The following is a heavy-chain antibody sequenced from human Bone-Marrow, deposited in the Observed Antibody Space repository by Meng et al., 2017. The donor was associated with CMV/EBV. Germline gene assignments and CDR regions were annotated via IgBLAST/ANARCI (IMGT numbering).Heavy chain of an antibody. Sequence: SVKVSCKASGYTFTGYYMHWVRQAPGQGLEWMGWINPNSGGTNYAQKFQGRVTISVDTSKNQFSLKLSSVTAADTAVYYCAREPRDSRGTQGTYWGQGTLVTVSS. D-gene: IGHD3-22*01. CDR2: INPNSGGT. CDR3: AREPRDSRGTQGTY. J-gene: IGHJ4*02. CDR1: GYTFTGYY. V-gene: IGHV1-2*02.